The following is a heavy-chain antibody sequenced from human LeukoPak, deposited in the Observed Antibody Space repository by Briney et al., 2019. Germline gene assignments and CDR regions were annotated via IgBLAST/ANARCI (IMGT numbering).Heavy chain of an antibody. CDR1: GFSFSTSGVG. Sequence: SGPTLVKPTQTLTLTCTFSGFSFSTSGVGVSWIRQPPGKALEWLALIYWNDDKRYSPSLKSRLTITKDTSKNHVVLTMTNMDPVDTATYYCAHSEDWNYDDYWGQGTLVTVSS. J-gene: IGHJ4*02. CDR3: AHSEDWNYDDY. CDR2: IYWNDDK. V-gene: IGHV2-5*01. D-gene: IGHD1-7*01.